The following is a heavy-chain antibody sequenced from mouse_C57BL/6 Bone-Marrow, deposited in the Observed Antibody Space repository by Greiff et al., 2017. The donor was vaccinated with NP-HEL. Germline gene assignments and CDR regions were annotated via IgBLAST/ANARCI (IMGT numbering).Heavy chain of an antibody. CDR1: GYTFTSYG. CDR2: IYPRSGNT. J-gene: IGHJ4*01. V-gene: IGHV1-81*01. Sequence: QVQLQQSGAELARPGASVKLSCKSSGYTFTSYGISWVKQRTGQGLEWIGEIYPRSGNTYYNEKFKGKATLTADKSSSTAYMELRSLTSEDSAVYFCARDRLDAMDYWGQGTSVTVSS. D-gene: IGHD2-14*01. CDR3: ARDRLDAMDY.